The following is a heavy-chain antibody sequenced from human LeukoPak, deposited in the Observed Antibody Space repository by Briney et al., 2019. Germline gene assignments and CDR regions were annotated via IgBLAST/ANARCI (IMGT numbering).Heavy chain of an antibody. CDR2: IYYSGST. CDR3: ASQASPDDSSGYYLYYFDY. Sequence: PSETLSLTCTVSGGSISSSSYYWGWIRQPPGKGLEWIGSIYYSGSTYYNPSLKSRVTISVDTSKNQFSLKLSSVTAADTAVYYCASQASPDDSSGYYLYYFDYWGQGTLVTVSS. D-gene: IGHD3-22*01. J-gene: IGHJ4*02. V-gene: IGHV4-39*01. CDR1: GGSISSSSYY.